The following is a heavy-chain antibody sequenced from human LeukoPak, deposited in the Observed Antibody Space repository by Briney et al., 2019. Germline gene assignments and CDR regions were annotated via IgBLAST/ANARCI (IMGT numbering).Heavy chain of an antibody. V-gene: IGHV3-23*01. J-gene: IGHJ4*02. Sequence: GGSLRLSCAASGFTFSNYAITWVRQAPRKGLEWVSAISGGGGTTYYVDSVKGRFTISRDNSKNSLYLQMNSLRDEDTAVYYCARDRDYAFDYWGQGTLVTVSS. D-gene: IGHD4-17*01. CDR2: ISGGGGTT. CDR1: GFTFSNYA. CDR3: ARDRDYAFDY.